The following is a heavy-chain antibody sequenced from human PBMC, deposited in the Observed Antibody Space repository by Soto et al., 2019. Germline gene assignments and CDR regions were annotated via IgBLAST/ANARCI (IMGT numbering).Heavy chain of an antibody. CDR1: GGTFSSNA. CDR2: IIPIYAAP. D-gene: IGHD3-9*01. Sequence: QVQLVQSGAEVKKPGSSVKVSCKASGGTFSSNAISWVRQATGQGLEWMGGIIPIYAAPNYAQNFQGRVTVTADKATSTAYLELSRLKFADSAIYYCAVTVTGSRSPLAHWGRGTLVIVSS. V-gene: IGHV1-69*06. CDR3: AVTVTGSRSPLAH. J-gene: IGHJ4*02.